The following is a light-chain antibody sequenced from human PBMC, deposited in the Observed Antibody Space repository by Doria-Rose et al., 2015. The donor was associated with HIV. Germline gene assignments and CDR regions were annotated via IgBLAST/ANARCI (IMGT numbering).Light chain of an antibody. J-gene: IGKJ1*01. CDR2: DGS. CDR3: HQYGTSWT. CDR1: QSFSSTY. Sequence: EIVMTQSPGTLSLSPGERATLSCMTSQSFSSTYLAWYQQNPDQAPSLVIYDGSTRATGIPDRFSASGSGTDFTLTINRLEPEDFALYYCHQYGTSWTFGQGTKVEI. V-gene: IGKV3-20*01.